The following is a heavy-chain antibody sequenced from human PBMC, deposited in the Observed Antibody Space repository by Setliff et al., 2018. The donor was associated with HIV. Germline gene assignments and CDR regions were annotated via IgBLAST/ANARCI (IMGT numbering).Heavy chain of an antibody. CDR2: LYYNGNT. CDR3: ATGIANFWSGYVN. D-gene: IGHD3-3*01. V-gene: IGHV4-59*11. CDR1: GGSISSRY. J-gene: IGHJ4*02. Sequence: KPSETLSLTCTVSGGSISSRYWSWIRLPPGKGLEWIGTLYYNGNTNSNPSLNSRVTIPGDTSKYLFSLKLTSVTPADTAVYYCATGIANFWSGYVNWGQGTLVTVSS.